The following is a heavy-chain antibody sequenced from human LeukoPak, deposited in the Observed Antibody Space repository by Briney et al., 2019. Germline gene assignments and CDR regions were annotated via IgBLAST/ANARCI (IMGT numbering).Heavy chain of an antibody. J-gene: IGHJ4*02. V-gene: IGHV3-7*01. Sequence: GGSLRLSCAASGFTFSSYWMGWVRQAPGKGLEWVANIKQDGSEKYYVDSVKGRFTISRDNAKNSLYLQMNSLRAEDTAVYYCARGRGIAAAGDPYYFDYWGQGTLVTVSS. CDR3: ARGRGIAAAGDPYYFDY. D-gene: IGHD6-13*01. CDR1: GFTFSSYW. CDR2: IKQDGSEK.